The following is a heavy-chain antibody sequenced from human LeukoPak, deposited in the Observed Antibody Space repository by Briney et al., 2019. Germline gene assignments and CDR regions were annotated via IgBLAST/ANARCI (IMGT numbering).Heavy chain of an antibody. CDR3: ARDSGRYFDWLLVVDAFDI. D-gene: IGHD3-9*01. Sequence: GGSLRLSCAASGFTFSSYEMNWVRQAPGKGLEGVSYISSSGSTIYYADSVKGRFTISRDNAKNSLYLQMNSLRAEDTAVYYCARDSGRYFDWLLVVDAFDIWGQGTMVTVSS. CDR1: GFTFSSYE. CDR2: ISSSGSTI. V-gene: IGHV3-48*03. J-gene: IGHJ3*02.